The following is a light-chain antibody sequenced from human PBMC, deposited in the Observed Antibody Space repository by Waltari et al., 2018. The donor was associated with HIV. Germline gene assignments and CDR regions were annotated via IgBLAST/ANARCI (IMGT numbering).Light chain of an antibody. V-gene: IGLV1-47*01. Sequence: QSVLTQPPSASGTPGQRVIVSCSGSNSNIGNNFVYWYQHLPGTTPKLRLYKTDQRPSGVPDRFSGSKSGTSASLAISGLQSDDEADYYCAAWDDRLRTWMFGGGTKLTVL. J-gene: IGLJ3*02. CDR2: KTD. CDR3: AAWDDRLRTWM. CDR1: NSNIGNNF.